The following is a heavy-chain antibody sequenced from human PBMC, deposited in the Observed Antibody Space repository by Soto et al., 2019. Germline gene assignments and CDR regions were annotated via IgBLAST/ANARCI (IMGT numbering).Heavy chain of an antibody. Sequence: ASVKVSCKASGYTFINYNIFWVRQAPGQGLEWMGWISTYNGDTSYAQNFQGRVTMTTDTSTNTAYVELRSLRYDDTAIYFCARDITGSTGDYWGRGTLVTVSS. CDR3: ARDITGSTGDY. D-gene: IGHD1-1*01. J-gene: IGHJ4*02. CDR2: ISTYNGDT. CDR1: GYTFINYN. V-gene: IGHV1-18*01.